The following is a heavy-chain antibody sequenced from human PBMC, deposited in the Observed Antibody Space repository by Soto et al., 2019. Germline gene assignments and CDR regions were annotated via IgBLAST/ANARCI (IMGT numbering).Heavy chain of an antibody. J-gene: IGHJ3*01. Sequence: PGGSLRLSCTASGFTFGDYAMSWFRQARGKGLEWVGFIRSKAYRGTAEYAASVKGRFTISRDDSNSITYLQMNSLKTEDTAVYYCTRACSSTCYNAFDVWGQGTMVTVSS. V-gene: IGHV3-49*03. D-gene: IGHD2-2*02. CDR1: GFTFGDYA. CDR2: IRSKAYRGTA. CDR3: TRACSSTCYNAFDV.